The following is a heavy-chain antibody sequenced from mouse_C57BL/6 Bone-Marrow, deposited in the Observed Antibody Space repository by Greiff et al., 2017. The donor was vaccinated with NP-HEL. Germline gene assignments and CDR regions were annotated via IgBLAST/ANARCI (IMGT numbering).Heavy chain of an antibody. CDR3: ARSLYYYDYDDYAMDY. CDR2: INPNYGTT. J-gene: IGHJ4*01. V-gene: IGHV1-39*01. Sequence: EVKLVESGPELVKPGASVKISCKASGYSFTDYNMNWVKQSNGKSLEWIGVINPNYGTTSYNQKFKGKATLTVDQSSSTAYMQLNSLTSEDSAVYYCARSLYYYDYDDYAMDYWGQGTSVTVSS. D-gene: IGHD2-4*01. CDR1: GYSFTDYN.